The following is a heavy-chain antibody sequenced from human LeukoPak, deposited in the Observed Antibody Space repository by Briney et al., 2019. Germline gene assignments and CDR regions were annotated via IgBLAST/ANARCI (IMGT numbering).Heavy chain of an antibody. V-gene: IGHV1-69*04. D-gene: IGHD3-22*01. CDR1: GGTFSSYA. Sequence: GASVKVSCKASGGTFSSYAISWVRQAPGRGLEWMGRIIPIFGIANYAQKFQGRVTITADKSTSTAYMELSSLRSEDTAVYYCARGAGYYDSSGYTDAFDIWGQGTMVTVSS. CDR2: IIPIFGIA. J-gene: IGHJ3*02. CDR3: ARGAGYYDSSGYTDAFDI.